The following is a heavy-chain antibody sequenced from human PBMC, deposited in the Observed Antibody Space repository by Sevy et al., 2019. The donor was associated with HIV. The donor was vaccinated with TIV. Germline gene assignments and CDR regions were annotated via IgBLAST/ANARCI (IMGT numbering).Heavy chain of an antibody. D-gene: IGHD2-8*02. CDR3: TKATYSTGGFFDY. V-gene: IGHV3-23*01. J-gene: IGHJ4*02. CDR1: GFTFSSYG. Sequence: GGSLRLSCAASGFTFSSYGMNWVRQAPGKGLEWVSSISSSGDGTYYTDSVKGRFTISRDNSKNTLYLQMNSLRAEDTALYYCTKATYSTGGFFDYWGQGTLVTVSS. CDR2: ISSSGDGT.